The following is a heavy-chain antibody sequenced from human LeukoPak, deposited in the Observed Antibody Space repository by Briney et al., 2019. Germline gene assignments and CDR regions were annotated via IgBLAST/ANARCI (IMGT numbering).Heavy chain of an antibody. V-gene: IGHV3-7*01. CDR3: VNLGCSD. CDR2: IKNDGSDK. Sequence: GGSLRLSCEASGFSFSAAWMTWVRQAPGKGLEWVATIKNDGSDKYYVDSVKGRFTLSRDNAKNSVYLQMNSLRVEDTAVYYCVNLGCSDGVQGTLVTVSS. D-gene: IGHD5-12*01. J-gene: IGHJ4*02. CDR1: GFSFSAAW.